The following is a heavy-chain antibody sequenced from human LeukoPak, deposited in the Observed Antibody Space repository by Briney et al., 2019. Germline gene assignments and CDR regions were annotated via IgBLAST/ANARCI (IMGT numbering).Heavy chain of an antibody. J-gene: IGHJ4*02. V-gene: IGHV4-59*08. CDR2: IYYSGST. CDR3: AGGPKYDYVWGSYRYYFDY. D-gene: IGHD3-16*02. Sequence: PSETLSLTCTVSGGSISSYYWSWIRQPPGKGLEWIGYIYYSGSTNYNPSLKSRVTISVDTSKNQFSLKLSSVTAAGTAVYYCAGGPKYDYVWGSYRYYFDYWGQGTLVTVSS. CDR1: GGSISSYY.